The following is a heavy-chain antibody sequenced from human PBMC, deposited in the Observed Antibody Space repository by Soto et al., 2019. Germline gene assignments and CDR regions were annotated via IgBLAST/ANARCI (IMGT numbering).Heavy chain of an antibody. CDR3: ATRLGYSGYFDY. CDR2: INHSGST. J-gene: IGHJ4*02. V-gene: IGHV4-34*01. Sequence: PSETLSLTCAVYGGSFSGYYWSWIRQPPGKGLEWIGEINHSGSTNYNPSLKSRVTISVDTSKNQFSLKLSSVTAADTAVYYCATRLGYSGYFDYWGQGTLVTVSS. CDR1: GGSFSGYY. D-gene: IGHD5-12*01.